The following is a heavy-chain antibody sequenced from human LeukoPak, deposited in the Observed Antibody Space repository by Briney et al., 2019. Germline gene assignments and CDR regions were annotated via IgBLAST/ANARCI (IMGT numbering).Heavy chain of an antibody. CDR1: EFTFSIYS. CDR2: ISSSSSYI. J-gene: IGHJ4*02. Sequence: GGSLRLSCSASEFTFSIYSMNWVRQSPGKGLEWVAYISSSSSYIYYADSVKGRYTISRDNAKNRLYLQMNSLRAEDTAVYYCARGLGAYCSGGSCTFDNWGQGTLVTVSS. D-gene: IGHD2-15*01. V-gene: IGHV3-21*06. CDR3: ARGLGAYCSGGSCTFDN.